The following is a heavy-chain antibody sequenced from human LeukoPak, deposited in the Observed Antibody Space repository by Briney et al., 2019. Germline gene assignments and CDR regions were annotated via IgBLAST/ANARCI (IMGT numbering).Heavy chain of an antibody. CDR3: ARGYVYADY. Sequence: SETLSLTCTVSGYSISSGYYWGWIRQPPGKGLEWIGSIYHSGSTYYNPSLKSRVTISVDTSKNQFSLKLSSVTAADTAVYYCARGYVYADYWGQGTLVTVSS. CDR1: GYSISSGYY. J-gene: IGHJ4*02. CDR2: IYHSGST. V-gene: IGHV4-38-2*02. D-gene: IGHD2/OR15-2a*01.